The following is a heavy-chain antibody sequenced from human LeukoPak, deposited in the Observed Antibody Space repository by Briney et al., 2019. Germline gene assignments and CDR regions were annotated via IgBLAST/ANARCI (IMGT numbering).Heavy chain of an antibody. Sequence: GGSLRLSCAASGFTFSSYWMSWVRQAPGKGLEWAANIKQDGSEKYYVDSVKGRFTISRDNAKNSLYLQMNSLRAEDTAVYYCARDSCSGGSCYSYWGQGTLVTVSS. CDR3: ARDSCSGGSCYSY. D-gene: IGHD2-15*01. CDR1: GFTFSSYW. V-gene: IGHV3-7*01. CDR2: IKQDGSEK. J-gene: IGHJ4*02.